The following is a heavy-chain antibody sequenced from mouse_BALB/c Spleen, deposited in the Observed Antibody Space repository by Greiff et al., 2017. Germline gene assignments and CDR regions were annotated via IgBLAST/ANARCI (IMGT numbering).Heavy chain of an antibody. CDR3: ARDQGSSSWFAD. CDR1: GYSITSGYY. Sequence: EVKLMESGPGLVKPSQSLSLTCSVTGYSITSGYYWNWIRQFPGNKLEWMGYISYDGSNNYNPSLKNRISITRDTSKNQFFLKLNSVTTEDTATYYCARDQGSSSWFADWGQGTLVTVSA. J-gene: IGHJ3*01. D-gene: IGHD1-3*01. CDR2: ISYDGSN. V-gene: IGHV3-6*02.